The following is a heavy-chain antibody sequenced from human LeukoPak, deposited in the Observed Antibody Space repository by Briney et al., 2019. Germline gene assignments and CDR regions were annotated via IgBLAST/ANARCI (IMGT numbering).Heavy chain of an antibody. Sequence: GGSLRLSCAASGFTFSSYWMSWVRQAPGKGLEWVANIKQDGSEKYYVDSVKGRFTISRDNAKNSLYLQMNSLRAEDTAVYYCARGRYSNYVYYMDVWGKGTTVTVSS. J-gene: IGHJ6*03. CDR2: IKQDGSEK. CDR3: ARGRYSNYVYYMDV. CDR1: GFTFSSYW. V-gene: IGHV3-7*04. D-gene: IGHD4-11*01.